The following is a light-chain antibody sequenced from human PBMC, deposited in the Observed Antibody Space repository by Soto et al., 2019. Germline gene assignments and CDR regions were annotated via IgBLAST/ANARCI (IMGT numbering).Light chain of an antibody. CDR3: SSYTSSSTLE. CDR2: EVS. J-gene: IGLJ2*01. CDR1: SSGVGGYNY. Sequence: QSVLTQPASVSGSPGQSITISCTGTSSGVGGYNYVSWYQQHPGKAPKLMIYEVSNRPSGVSNRFSGSKSGNTASLTISGLQAEDEADYYCSSYTSSSTLEFGGGTKLTVL. V-gene: IGLV2-14*01.